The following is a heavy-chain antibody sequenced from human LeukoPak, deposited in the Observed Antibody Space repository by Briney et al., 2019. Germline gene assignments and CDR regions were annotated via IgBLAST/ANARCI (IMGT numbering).Heavy chain of an antibody. Sequence: GGSLRLSCAASGFTFSSYEMNWVRQAPGKGLEWVSYISSSGSTIYYADSVKGRFTISRDNAKNSLYLQMNSLRAEDTAVYYCAREYCDYYGSGSKDYWGQGTLVTVSS. V-gene: IGHV3-48*03. CDR1: GFTFSSYE. J-gene: IGHJ4*02. CDR2: ISSSGSTI. CDR3: AREYCDYYGSGSKDY. D-gene: IGHD3-10*01.